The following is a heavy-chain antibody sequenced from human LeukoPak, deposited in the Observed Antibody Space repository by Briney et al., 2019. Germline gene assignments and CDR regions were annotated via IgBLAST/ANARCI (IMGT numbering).Heavy chain of an antibody. J-gene: IGHJ4*02. Sequence: PGGSLRLSCAASGFTFSSYAMSWVRQAPGKGLEWVSTVSTSGGSTYYADSVKGRFTISRDNSKKTLYLQMKSLRAEGTAVYYCAKDPLGAVAATGDYWGQGTLVTVSS. CDR3: AKDPLGAVAATGDY. D-gene: IGHD6-19*01. CDR1: GFTFSSYA. V-gene: IGHV3-23*01. CDR2: VSTSGGST.